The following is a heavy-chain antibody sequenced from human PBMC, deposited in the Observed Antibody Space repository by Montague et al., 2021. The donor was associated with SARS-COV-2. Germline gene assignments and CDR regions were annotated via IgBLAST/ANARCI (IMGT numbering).Heavy chain of an antibody. J-gene: IGHJ4*02. D-gene: IGHD3-3*01. Sequence: SETLSLTCTVAGDSIRSSSYYWGWIRQPPGRGLEWIGSNYYDGSTYYNPSFKSRVTISVDTSKTQFSLKLSSVTAADTAVYSCARRGHPVFGRGAIDYWGQGTLVTVSS. CDR2: NYYDGST. CDR1: GDSIRSSSYY. V-gene: IGHV4-39*01. CDR3: ARRGHPVFGRGAIDY.